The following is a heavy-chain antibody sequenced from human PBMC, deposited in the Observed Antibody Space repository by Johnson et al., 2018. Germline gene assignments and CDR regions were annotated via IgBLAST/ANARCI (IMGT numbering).Heavy chain of an antibody. V-gene: IGHV4-4*02. D-gene: IGHD3-22*01. CDR3: ASRGSSSGYDGHAFDI. J-gene: IGHJ3*02. CDR1: GGSISSTKW. CDR2: IYHRGRT. Sequence: QVQLQESGPGLVKPSGTLSLTCDVSGGSISSTKWWSWVRQPPGKGLEGIGEIYHRGRTNYNPSLKSRVTISVDKSKNQFSLKLTSVTAADTAVYYCASRGSSSGYDGHAFDIWGQGKMGAVSS.